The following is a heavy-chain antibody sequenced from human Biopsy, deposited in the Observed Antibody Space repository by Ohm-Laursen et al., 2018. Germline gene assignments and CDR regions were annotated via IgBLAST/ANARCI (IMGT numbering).Heavy chain of an antibody. J-gene: IGHJ3*01. CDR2: INPNNGGT. D-gene: IGHD5-18*01. CDR3: ARLAYSEYRRDPLDV. CDR1: GYNFNAYY. V-gene: IGHV1-2*02. Sequence: GASVKVSCKASGYNFNAYYMQWVRQAPGQGLEWMGWINPNNGGTNYAHKFQGRVTMTRDTSISTACMHLSGLTSDDTAVYYCARLAYSEYRRDPLDVWGQGTMVTVSS.